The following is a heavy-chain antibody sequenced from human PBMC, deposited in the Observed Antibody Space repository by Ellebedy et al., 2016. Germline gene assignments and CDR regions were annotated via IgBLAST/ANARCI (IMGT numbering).Heavy chain of an antibody. J-gene: IGHJ2*01. CDR1: GGSVRSCSYY. Sequence: SETLSLXXTVSGGSVRSCSYYWDWIRQPPGKGLEWIGSMYYRWSTNYNPSLKSRVTISVDTSKNQFSLKLTSVTAADTAVYYCASRPNWYFDLWGRGTLVTVSS. CDR3: ASRPNWYFDL. CDR2: MYYRWST. V-gene: IGHV4-39*01.